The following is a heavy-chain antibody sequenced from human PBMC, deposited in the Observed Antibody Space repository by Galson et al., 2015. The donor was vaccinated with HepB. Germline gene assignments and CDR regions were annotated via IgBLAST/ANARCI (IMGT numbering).Heavy chain of an antibody. CDR2: INPNTGSV. Sequence: SVKVSCKASGYTFTAYYLHWVRQAPGQGLEWVGQINPNTGSVAYAQKFQGRVTLTRDTSIDTAYMEMTSLISDDTAIFYCARRETLSGGATFDIWGQGTMVTVS. D-gene: IGHD2-15*01. CDR1: GYTFTAYY. V-gene: IGHV1-2*06. CDR3: ARRETLSGGATFDI. J-gene: IGHJ3*02.